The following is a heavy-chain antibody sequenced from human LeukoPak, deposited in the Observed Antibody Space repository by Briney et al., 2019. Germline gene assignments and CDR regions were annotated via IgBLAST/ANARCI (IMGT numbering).Heavy chain of an antibody. CDR2: IYAGGST. CDR1: GFTVSSNY. J-gene: IGHJ4*02. CDR3: ATSRGSSFDY. Sequence: GGSLRLSCAASGFTVSSNYMSWVRQAPGKGLEWVSIIYAGGSTDYADSVKGRFTIYRDNSKNTLYLQMNSLRTEDTAVYYCATSRGSSFDYWGQGTLVTVSS. D-gene: IGHD1-26*01. V-gene: IGHV3-53*01.